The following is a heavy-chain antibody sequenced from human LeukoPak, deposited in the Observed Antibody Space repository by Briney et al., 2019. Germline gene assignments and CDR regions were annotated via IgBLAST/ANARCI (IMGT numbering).Heavy chain of an antibody. CDR3: ARHNTRFLERLPALGS. D-gene: IGHD3-3*01. CDR1: GFTFNTYA. Sequence: GGSLRLSCLASGFTFNTYAMHWVRRAPGKGLGWVAFIRHDGSSEYYADSVKGRFIISRDRSGNTLYLQMKSLRPEDTAIYYCARHNTRFLERLPALGSWGQGTLVTVSS. J-gene: IGHJ5*02. V-gene: IGHV3-30*02. CDR2: IRHDGSSE.